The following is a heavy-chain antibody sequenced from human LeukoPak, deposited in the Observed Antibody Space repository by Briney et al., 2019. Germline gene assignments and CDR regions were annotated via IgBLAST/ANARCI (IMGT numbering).Heavy chain of an antibody. CDR1: GYTFTGYY. CDR2: ISIYQNKT. V-gene: IGHV1/OR15-2*01. J-gene: IGHJ4*02. CDR3: ARGFGGPLGY. Sequence: ASVKVSCKASGYTFTGYYMHWVRQAPGQGLQWVGWISIYQNKTNYSQMIQGRVTMTTDTSTTTAYMELRRLRSDDTAVYYCARGFGGPLGYWGQGTLVTVSS. D-gene: IGHD3-10*01.